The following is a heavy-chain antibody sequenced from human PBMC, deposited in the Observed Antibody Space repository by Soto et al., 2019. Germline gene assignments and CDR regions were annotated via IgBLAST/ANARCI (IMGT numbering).Heavy chain of an antibody. CDR2: ISYDGSNK. CDR1: EFSFSRYA. CDR3: ARDWCGGGNCYSVLYHYLYGMDV. J-gene: IGHJ6*02. Sequence: QVQLVESGGGVVQPGRSLRLSCAASEFSFSRYAVHWVRQAPGKGLEWVAVISYDGSNKYYADSVKGRFTISRDNSKNPLYLQIDSLGAEDTGVYLWARDWCGGGNCYSVLYHYLYGMDVWGQGTTVTVSS. V-gene: IGHV3-30-3*01. D-gene: IGHD2-15*01.